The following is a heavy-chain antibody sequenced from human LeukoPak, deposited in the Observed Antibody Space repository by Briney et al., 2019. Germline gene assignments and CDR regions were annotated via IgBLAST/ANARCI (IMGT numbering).Heavy chain of an antibody. D-gene: IGHD6-13*01. CDR2: IGGDGGST. V-gene: IGHV3-43*02. Sequence: GGSLRLSCAASGFTFDDYAMHWVRQAPGKGLEWVSLIGGDGGSTYYADSVKGRFTISRDNSKNSLYLQMNSLRTEDTALYYCAKDTRIAAAGNYYYGMDVWGQGTTVTVSS. J-gene: IGHJ6*02. CDR3: AKDTRIAAAGNYYYGMDV. CDR1: GFTFDDYA.